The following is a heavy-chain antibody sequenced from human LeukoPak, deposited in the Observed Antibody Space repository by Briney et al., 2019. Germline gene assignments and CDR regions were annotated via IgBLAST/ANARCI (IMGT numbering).Heavy chain of an antibody. CDR3: AKLYSSSSSLVY. CDR1: GFIFDAHD. CDR2: ISYDESNK. V-gene: IGHV3-30*18. Sequence: GGSLRLSCGASGFIFDAHDMHWVRQAPGKGLEWVAVISYDESNKYYADSVTGRFTISRDNSKNTLYLQMNSLRAEDTAVYYCAKLYSSSSSLVYWGQGTLVTVSS. D-gene: IGHD6-6*01. J-gene: IGHJ4*02.